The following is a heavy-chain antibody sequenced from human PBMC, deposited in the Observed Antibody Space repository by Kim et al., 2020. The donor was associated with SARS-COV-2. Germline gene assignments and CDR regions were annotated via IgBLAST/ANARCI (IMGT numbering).Heavy chain of an antibody. CDR1: GFTFSSYW. D-gene: IGHD2-2*01. CDR3: VSLIVIVPAAQNDY. CDR2: ISDDGSSR. J-gene: IGHJ4*02. Sequence: GGSLRLSCAASGFTFSSYWMHWVRQAPGKGLVWVSRISDDGSSRHYADSVKGRFTISRDNTKNTLYLQINNLKAEDTAVYYCVSLIVIVPAAQNDYWGQGTLVTVSS. V-gene: IGHV3-74*01.